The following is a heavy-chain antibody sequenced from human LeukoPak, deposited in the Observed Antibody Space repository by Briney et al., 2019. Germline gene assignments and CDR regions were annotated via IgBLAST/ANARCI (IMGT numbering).Heavy chain of an antibody. CDR3: ARRFYSDAANWFDP. CDR1: GYSISSGYY. J-gene: IGHJ5*02. CDR2: IYYRGST. V-gene: IGHV4-38-2*02. D-gene: IGHD2/OR15-2a*01. Sequence: SETLSLTCTVSGYSISSGYYWGWIRQPPGRGLEWIASIYYRGSTHYNPSLASLKSRVTISVDTSKNQFSLKLSSVTAADTAVYYCARRFYSDAANWFDPWGQGTLVTVSS.